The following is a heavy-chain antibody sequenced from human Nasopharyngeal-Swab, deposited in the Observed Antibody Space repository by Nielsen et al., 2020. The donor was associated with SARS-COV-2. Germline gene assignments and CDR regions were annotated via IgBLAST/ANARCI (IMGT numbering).Heavy chain of an antibody. Sequence: VRQAPGKGLDWVSSISGSGVTYHADSVKGRFNISRDISKNTLYLQMNSPRADDTAVYYCARDLAVADSGSDYWGQGTLVTVSS. CDR2: ISGSGVT. J-gene: IGHJ4*02. CDR3: ARDLAVADSGSDY. D-gene: IGHD6-19*01. V-gene: IGHV3-23*01.